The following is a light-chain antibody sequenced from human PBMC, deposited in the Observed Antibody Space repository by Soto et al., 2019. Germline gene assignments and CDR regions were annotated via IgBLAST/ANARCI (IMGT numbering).Light chain of an antibody. Sequence: DIKLTQSPSSLSAYVGDRVTITCRASLRISKYLNWYQQKPGKAPKLLSYGASTLQSGVPSRFSGSGSGTDFTLTITNLQPEDSATYFCQQSHSTPLTFGGGTKLEI. CDR2: GAS. J-gene: IGKJ4*01. CDR1: LRISKY. V-gene: IGKV1-39*01. CDR3: QQSHSTPLT.